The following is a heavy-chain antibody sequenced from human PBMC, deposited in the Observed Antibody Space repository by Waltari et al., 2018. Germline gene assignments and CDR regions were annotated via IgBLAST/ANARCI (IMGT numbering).Heavy chain of an antibody. CDR3: ARIDNFGGYGLDS. D-gene: IGHD3-10*01. CDR1: GGFFIGYW. CDR2: INGDSGAT. Sequence: QVQLQESGPGLVKPSETLSLTCAVSGGFFIGYWWSWIRQPPGKGLEWIGEINGDSGATNYNPSLKSRATISKGASKDQFSLNLSPVTAADTAVYYCARIDNFGGYGLDSWGQGVVVTVST. J-gene: IGHJ4*03. V-gene: IGHV4-34*10.